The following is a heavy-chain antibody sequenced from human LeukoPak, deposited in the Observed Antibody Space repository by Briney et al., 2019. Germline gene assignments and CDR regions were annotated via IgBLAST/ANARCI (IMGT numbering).Heavy chain of an antibody. J-gene: IGHJ4*02. D-gene: IGHD1-26*01. CDR2: ISSSGSTI. CDR1: GFTFSSYE. V-gene: IGHV3-48*03. Sequence: GGSLRLSCAASGFTFSSYEMNWVRQAPGKGLEWVSYISSSGSTIYYADSVKGRFTISRDNAKNSLYLQMNSLRAEDTAVYYCARDTAEVGAPFDYWGQGTLVTVSS. CDR3: ARDTAEVGAPFDY.